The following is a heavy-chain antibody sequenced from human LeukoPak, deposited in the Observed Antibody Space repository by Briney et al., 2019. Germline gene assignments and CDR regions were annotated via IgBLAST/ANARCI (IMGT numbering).Heavy chain of an antibody. CDR1: GASISGFY. CDR3: ARDSSGTTRRYYFDY. V-gene: IGHV4-4*07. Sequence: SETLSLTCTVSGASISGFYWTWVRQPADKGLEWIGRLYSDGTTYYNPSLESRVTMSVDTSKNQFSLKLRSVTAADTAVYYCARDSSGTTRRYYFDYWGQGALVTVSS. CDR2: LYSDGTT. J-gene: IGHJ4*02. D-gene: IGHD3-22*01.